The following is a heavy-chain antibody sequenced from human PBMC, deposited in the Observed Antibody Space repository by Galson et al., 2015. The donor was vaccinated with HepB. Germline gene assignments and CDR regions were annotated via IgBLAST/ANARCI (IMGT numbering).Heavy chain of an antibody. V-gene: IGHV4-59*01. D-gene: IGHD4-17*01. J-gene: IGHJ6*03. CDR3: ARALGDGDYGPPMDV. CDR1: GGSISSYY. CDR2: IYYSGST. Sequence: LSLTCTVSGGSISSYYWSWIRQPPGKGLEWIGYIYYSGSTNYNPSLKSRVTISVDTSKNQFSLKLSSVTAADTAVYYCARALGDGDYGPPMDVWGKGTTVTVSS.